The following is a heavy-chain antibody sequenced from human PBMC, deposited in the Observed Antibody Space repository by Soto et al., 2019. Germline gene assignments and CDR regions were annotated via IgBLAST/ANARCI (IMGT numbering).Heavy chain of an antibody. J-gene: IGHJ5*02. CDR2: IYHTGTT. Sequence: QVQLQESGPGLVKPSQTLSLPCTVSGGSISPVGYFWSWIRQPPGTGLEWIGFIYHTGTTYYNSSLRSRVSISIDTSKSQFSLKLNSVTAADTAVYYCARVMAAMQNWLDPWGQGTLVTVSP. CDR3: ARVMAAMQNWLDP. V-gene: IGHV4-30-4*01. D-gene: IGHD2-2*01. CDR1: GGSISPVGYF.